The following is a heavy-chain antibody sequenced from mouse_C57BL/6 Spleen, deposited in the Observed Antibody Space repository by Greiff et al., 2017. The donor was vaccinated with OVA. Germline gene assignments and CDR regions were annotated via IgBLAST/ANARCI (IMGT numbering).Heavy chain of an antibody. Sequence: EVQLVESGPGLVKPSQSLSLTCSVTGYSITSGYYWNWIRQFPGNKLEWMGYISYDGSNNYNPSLKNRISITRDTSKNQFFLKLNSVTTEDTATYYCAREGEFAYWGQGTLVTVSA. CDR2: ISYDGSN. J-gene: IGHJ3*01. CDR1: GYSITSGYY. V-gene: IGHV3-6*01. CDR3: AREGEFAY.